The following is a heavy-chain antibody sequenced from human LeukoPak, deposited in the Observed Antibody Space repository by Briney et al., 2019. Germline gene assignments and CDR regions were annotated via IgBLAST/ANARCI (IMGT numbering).Heavy chain of an antibody. CDR3: ARREAGTSHFDY. D-gene: IGHD1-7*01. CDR1: GGSISSSSFY. Sequence: SETLSLTCTVSGGSISSSSFYWGWIRLPPGEGLEWIGSIYYSGSTYYNPSLKSRVTISVDTSKNQFSLKLSSVTAADTAVYYCARREAGTSHFDYWGQGTLVTVSS. V-gene: IGHV4-39*01. CDR2: IYYSGST. J-gene: IGHJ4*02.